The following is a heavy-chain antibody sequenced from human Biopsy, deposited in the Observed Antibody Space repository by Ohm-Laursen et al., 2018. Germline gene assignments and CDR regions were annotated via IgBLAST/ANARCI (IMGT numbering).Heavy chain of an antibody. J-gene: IGHJ4*02. CDR2: TYFRSQWFT. D-gene: IGHD1-1*01. V-gene: IGHV6-1*01. Sequence: SQTLSLTCAISGDNVSSNSAAWSWIRQSPSRGLEWLGRTYFRSQWFTDYSMSVESRITINSDTSKNQISLHLNSVTPEDTAVYYCARGVSNWNDDLTQHFASWGQGTLITVSS. CDR3: ARGVSNWNDDLTQHFAS. CDR1: GDNVSSNSAA.